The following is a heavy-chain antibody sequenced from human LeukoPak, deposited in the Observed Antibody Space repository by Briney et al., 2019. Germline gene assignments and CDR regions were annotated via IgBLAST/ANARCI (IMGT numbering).Heavy chain of an antibody. CDR2: IKSKTDGGTT. CDR1: GFTFSNAW. V-gene: IGHV3-15*01. Sequence: GGSLRLSCAASGFTFSNAWMSWVRQAPGKGLEWVGRIKSKTDGGTTDYAAPVKGRFTISRDDSKNTLYLQMNSLKTEDTAVYYCTTDPTWGSPGYCSGGSCYSSNTPPNNWFDPWGQGTLVTVSS. J-gene: IGHJ5*02. CDR3: TTDPTWGSPGYCSGGSCYSSNTPPNNWFDP. D-gene: IGHD2-15*01.